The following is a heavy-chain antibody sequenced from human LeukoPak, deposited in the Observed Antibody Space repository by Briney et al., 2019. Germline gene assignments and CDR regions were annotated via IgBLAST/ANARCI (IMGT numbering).Heavy chain of an antibody. Sequence: GGSLRLSCAASGFTFSSYSMNWVRQAPGKGLEWVSSISSSSSYIYYADSVKGRFPISRDNAKNSMYLQMNSLRAEDTAVYYCARVLWCGEYWGQGTLVTVSS. D-gene: IGHD3-10*01. CDR2: ISSSSSYI. J-gene: IGHJ4*02. CDR3: ARVLWCGEY. V-gene: IGHV3-21*01. CDR1: GFTFSSYS.